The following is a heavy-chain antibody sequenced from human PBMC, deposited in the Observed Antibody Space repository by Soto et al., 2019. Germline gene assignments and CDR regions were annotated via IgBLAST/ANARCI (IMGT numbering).Heavy chain of an antibody. CDR3: ARESVAVAGTDFDY. D-gene: IGHD6-19*01. Sequence: GGSLRLSCAASGFSFSSYGMHWVRQAPGKGLEWVAVIWYDGSNKYYADSVKGRFTISRDNSMYTLYLQMNSLRAEDTAVYYCARESVAVAGTDFDYWGQGTLVTVSS. CDR2: IWYDGSNK. CDR1: GFSFSSYG. V-gene: IGHV3-33*01. J-gene: IGHJ4*02.